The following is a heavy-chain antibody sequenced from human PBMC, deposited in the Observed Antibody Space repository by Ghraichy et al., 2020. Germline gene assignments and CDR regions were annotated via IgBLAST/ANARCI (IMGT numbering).Heavy chain of an antibody. V-gene: IGHV3-15*01. CDR1: GFTFSNAW. Sequence: GGSLRLSCAASGFTFSNAWMSWVRQAPGKGLEWVGRIKSKTDGGTTDYAAPVKGRFTISRDDSKNTLYLQMNSLKTEDTAVYYCTSGRITIFGVVGEQYYYYGMDVWGQGTTVTVSS. CDR3: TSGRITIFGVVGEQYYYYGMDV. J-gene: IGHJ6*02. CDR2: IKSKTDGGTT. D-gene: IGHD3-3*01.